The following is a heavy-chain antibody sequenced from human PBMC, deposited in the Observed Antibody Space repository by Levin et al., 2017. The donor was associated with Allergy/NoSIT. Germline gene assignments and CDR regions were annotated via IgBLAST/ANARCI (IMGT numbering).Heavy chain of an antibody. Sequence: GESLKISCKASGYTFTGYYMHWVRQAPGQGLEWMGWINPNSGGTNYAQKFQGRVTMTRDTSISTAYMELSRLRSDDTAVYYCARDPNGYSGYPGPNWGQGTLVTVSS. D-gene: IGHD5-12*01. CDR1: GYTFTGYY. CDR2: INPNSGGT. V-gene: IGHV1-2*02. J-gene: IGHJ4*02. CDR3: ARDPNGYSGYPGPN.